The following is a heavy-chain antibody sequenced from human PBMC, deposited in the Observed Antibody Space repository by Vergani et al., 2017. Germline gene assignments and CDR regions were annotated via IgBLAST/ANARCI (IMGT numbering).Heavy chain of an antibody. CDR2: IYSTGST. CDR3: ARGMYRDEASTGYRLEGMDI. V-gene: IGHV4-59*13. CDR1: GGSFTTYY. Sequence: QVQLEESVPGLVKPSETLSLTCTVSGGSFTTYYWSWIRQSPGKGLEWIGYIYSTGSTNYNPSLNSRVTMSVDTSKNQFSLKLRSVTAADTAVYFCARGMYRDEASTGYRLEGMDIWGQGTTVTISS. J-gene: IGHJ6*02. D-gene: IGHD3-9*01.